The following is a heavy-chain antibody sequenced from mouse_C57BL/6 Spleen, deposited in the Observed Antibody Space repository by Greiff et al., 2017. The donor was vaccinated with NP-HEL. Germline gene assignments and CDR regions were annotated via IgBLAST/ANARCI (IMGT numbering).Heavy chain of an antibody. J-gene: IGHJ3*01. Sequence: VQLQQPGAELVRPGSSVKLSCKASGYTFTSYWMGWVKQRPGQGLEWIGNIYPSDSETHYNQKFKDKATLTVDKSSSTAYMQLSSLTSEDSAVYYCARGHYSNYPFAYWGQGTLVTVSA. D-gene: IGHD2-5*01. CDR3: ARGHYSNYPFAY. V-gene: IGHV1-61*01. CDR2: IYPSDSET. CDR1: GYTFTSYW.